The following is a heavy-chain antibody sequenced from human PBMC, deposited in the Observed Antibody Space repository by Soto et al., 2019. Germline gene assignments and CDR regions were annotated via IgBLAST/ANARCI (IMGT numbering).Heavy chain of an antibody. J-gene: IGHJ3*02. Sequence: QVQLVESGGGVVQPGRSLRLSCAASGFTFSSYAMHWVRQAPGKGLEWVAGISYDGSNKYYAVSVKGRFTIYRDNSKNTLYLQMNCLRAEDTAVYYGARGWFGELFGAFDIWGRGTMVTVSS. D-gene: IGHD3-10*01. CDR1: GFTFSSYA. CDR2: ISYDGSNK. CDR3: ARGWFGELFGAFDI. V-gene: IGHV3-30-3*01.